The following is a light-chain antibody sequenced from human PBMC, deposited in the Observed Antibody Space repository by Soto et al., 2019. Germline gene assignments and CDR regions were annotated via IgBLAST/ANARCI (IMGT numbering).Light chain of an antibody. CDR1: QSISSW. V-gene: IGKV1-5*03. CDR2: KAS. J-gene: IGKJ1*01. CDR3: QQYNSWT. Sequence: DIQMTQSPSTLSASVGDRVTITCRASQSISSWLAWYQQKPGKATKLLIYKASSLESGVPSRFSGSGSGTEFTLTISSLQPDDFATYYCQQYNSWTFGQGTKVEIK.